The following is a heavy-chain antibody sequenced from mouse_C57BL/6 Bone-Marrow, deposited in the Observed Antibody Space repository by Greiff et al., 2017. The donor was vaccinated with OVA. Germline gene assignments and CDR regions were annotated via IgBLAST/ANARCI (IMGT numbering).Heavy chain of an antibody. J-gene: IGHJ2*01. Sequence: QVQLQQPGAELVKPGASVKVSCKASGYTFTSYWIHWVKQRPGQGLEWIGRIHPSDSDTNYNQKFKGKATLTVDKSSSTAYMQLSSLTSEDSAVYYCARFITTVVDYFDYWGQGTTLTVSS. CDR2: IHPSDSDT. V-gene: IGHV1-74*01. CDR3: ARFITTVVDYFDY. CDR1: GYTFTSYW. D-gene: IGHD1-1*01.